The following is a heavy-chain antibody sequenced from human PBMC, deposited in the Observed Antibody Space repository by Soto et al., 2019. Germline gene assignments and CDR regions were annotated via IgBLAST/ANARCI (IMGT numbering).Heavy chain of an antibody. J-gene: IGHJ4*02. V-gene: IGHV3-23*01. CDR3: AKDWGLESDFDY. CDR1: GFTFSSYA. Sequence: GGSLRLSCAASGFTFSSYAMSWVRQAPGKGLEWVSAISGSGGSTYYADSVKGRFTISSDNSKNTLYLQMNSLRAEDTAVYYCAKDWGLESDFDYWGQGTLVTVSS. D-gene: IGHD7-27*01. CDR2: ISGSGGST.